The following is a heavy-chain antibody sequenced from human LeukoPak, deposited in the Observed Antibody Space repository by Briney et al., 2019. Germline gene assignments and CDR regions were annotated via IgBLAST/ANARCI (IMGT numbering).Heavy chain of an antibody. Sequence: ASVKVSCKASGYTFTGYYMHWVRQAPGQGLEWMGWINPNSGGTNYAQKFQGRVTMTRDTSISTAYMELSRLRSDDTAVYYCARAVDSSSSSPGYYYYYMDVWGKGTTVTVSS. J-gene: IGHJ6*03. CDR2: INPNSGGT. CDR1: GYTFTGYY. V-gene: IGHV1-2*02. D-gene: IGHD6-6*01. CDR3: ARAVDSSSSSPGYYYYYMDV.